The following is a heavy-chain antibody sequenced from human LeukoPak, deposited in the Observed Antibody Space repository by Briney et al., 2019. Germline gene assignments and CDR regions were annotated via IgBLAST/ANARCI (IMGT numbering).Heavy chain of an antibody. CDR1: GFTFSSYA. D-gene: IGHD3-22*01. CDR3: AKAKNYYDSSGNDY. Sequence: GGSLRLSCAASGFTFSSYAMSWVRQAPGKGLEWVSAISGSGGSTYYADSVKGRFTISRDNSKNTLYLQMNSLRAEDTAVYYCAKAKNYYDSSGNDYWGQGTLVTVSS. CDR2: ISGSGGST. J-gene: IGHJ4*02. V-gene: IGHV3-23*01.